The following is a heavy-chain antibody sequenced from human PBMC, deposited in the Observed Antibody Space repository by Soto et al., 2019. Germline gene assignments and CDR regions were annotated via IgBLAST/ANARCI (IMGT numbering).Heavy chain of an antibody. J-gene: IGHJ5*02. CDR1: GFTFSSYA. Sequence: GGSLRLSCAASGFTFSSYAMHWVRQAPGKGLEWVAVISYDGSNKYYADSVKGRFTISRDNSKNTLYLQMNSLRAEDTAVYYCARDPRRDGYNVYWFDPWGQGTLVTVS. CDR3: ARDPRRDGYNVYWFDP. D-gene: IGHD5-12*01. CDR2: ISYDGSNK. V-gene: IGHV3-30-3*01.